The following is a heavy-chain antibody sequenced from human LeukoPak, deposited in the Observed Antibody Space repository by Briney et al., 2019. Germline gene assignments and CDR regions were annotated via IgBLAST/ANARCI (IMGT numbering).Heavy chain of an antibody. J-gene: IGHJ4*02. CDR1: GFAVSSTY. V-gene: IGHV3-66*01. D-gene: IGHD2-15*01. CDR3: ARGDCSGGSCHSGL. Sequence: GGSLRLSCAVSGFAVSSTYMSWVRQAPGKGLEWFSVLYSGGSTYYADYVQGRFTISRDNSKNTLYLHMNSMRVEDTAVYFCARGDCSGGSCHSGLWGQGTLVAVSS. CDR2: LYSGGST.